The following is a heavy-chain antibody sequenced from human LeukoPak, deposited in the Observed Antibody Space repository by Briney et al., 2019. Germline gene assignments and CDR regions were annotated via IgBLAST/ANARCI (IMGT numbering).Heavy chain of an antibody. CDR1: GGSISSSSYY. V-gene: IGHV4-39*02. D-gene: IGHD6-13*01. Sequence: SETLSLTCTVSGGSISSSSYYWGWIRQPPGKGLEWIGSIYYSGSTYYNPSLKSRVTISVDTSKNQFSLKLSSVTAADTAVYYCARENGIAAAGTGFDYWGQGTLVTVSS. CDR3: ARENGIAAAGTGFDY. J-gene: IGHJ4*02. CDR2: IYYSGST.